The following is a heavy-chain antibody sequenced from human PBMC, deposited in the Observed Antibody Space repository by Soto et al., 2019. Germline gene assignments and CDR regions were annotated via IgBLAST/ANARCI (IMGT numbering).Heavy chain of an antibody. CDR3: ARPYDSSGFIDY. D-gene: IGHD3-22*01. CDR1: GYTFTSYA. Sequence: ASVKVSCKASGYTFTSYAMHWVRQAPGQRLEWMGWINAGNGNTKYSQKFQGRVTITRDTSASTAYMELSSLRSEDTAVYYCARPYDSSGFIDYWGQGTLVTDSS. J-gene: IGHJ4*02. CDR2: INAGNGNT. V-gene: IGHV1-3*01.